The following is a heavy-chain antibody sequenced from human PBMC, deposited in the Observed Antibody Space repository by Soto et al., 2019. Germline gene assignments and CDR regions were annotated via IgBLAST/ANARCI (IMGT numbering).Heavy chain of an antibody. V-gene: IGHV3-23*01. J-gene: IGHJ6*03. CDR3: ASSPIGYCSGGSCPVGYYYYYMDV. CDR1: GFTFSSYA. D-gene: IGHD2-15*01. CDR2: ISGSGGST. Sequence: GGSLRLSCAASGFTFSSYAMSWVRQAPGKGLEWVSAISGSGGSTYYADSVKGRFTISRDNSKKTLYLQMNSLRAEDTAVYYCASSPIGYCSGGSCPVGYYYYYMDVWGKGTTVTVSS.